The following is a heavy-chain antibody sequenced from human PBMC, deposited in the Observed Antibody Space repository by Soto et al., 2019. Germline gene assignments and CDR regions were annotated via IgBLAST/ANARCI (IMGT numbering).Heavy chain of an antibody. CDR1: GFTFSSYS. CDR3: ARDSTPFFSEWLFINRVDYYYGMDV. Sequence: PGGSLRLSCAASGFTFSSYSMNWVRQAPGKGLEWVSYISSSSSTIYYAGSVKGRFTISRDNAKNSLYLQMNSLRDEDTAVYYCARDSTPFFSEWLFINRVDYYYGMDVWGQGTTVTVSS. J-gene: IGHJ6*02. V-gene: IGHV3-48*02. D-gene: IGHD3-3*01. CDR2: ISSSSSTI.